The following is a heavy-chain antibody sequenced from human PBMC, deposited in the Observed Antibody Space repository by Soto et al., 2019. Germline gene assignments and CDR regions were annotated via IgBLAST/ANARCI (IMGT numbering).Heavy chain of an antibody. CDR3: ARVRLGLSPFDY. Sequence: SETLSLTCAVYGGSFSGYYWSWIRQPPGKGLEWIGEINHSGSTNYNPSLKSRVTILVDTSKNQFSLKLSSVTAADTAVYYCARVRLGLSPFDYWGQGTLVTVSS. CDR2: INHSGST. D-gene: IGHD3-16*02. J-gene: IGHJ4*02. CDR1: GGSFSGYY. V-gene: IGHV4-34*01.